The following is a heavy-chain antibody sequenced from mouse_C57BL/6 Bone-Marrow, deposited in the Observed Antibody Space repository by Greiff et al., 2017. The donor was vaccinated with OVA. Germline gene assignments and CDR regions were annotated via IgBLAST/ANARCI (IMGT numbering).Heavy chain of an antibody. V-gene: IGHV1-18*01. CDR1: GYTFTDYN. J-gene: IGHJ3*01. Sequence: EVKLQESGPELVKPGASVKIPCKASGYTFTDYNMDWVKQSHGKSLEWIGDINPNNGGTIYNQKFKGKATLTVDKSSSTAYMELRSLTSEDTAVYYCARRRASCYGNSFAYWGQGTLVTVSA. D-gene: IGHD2-1*01. CDR2: INPNNGGT. CDR3: ARRRASCYGNSFAY.